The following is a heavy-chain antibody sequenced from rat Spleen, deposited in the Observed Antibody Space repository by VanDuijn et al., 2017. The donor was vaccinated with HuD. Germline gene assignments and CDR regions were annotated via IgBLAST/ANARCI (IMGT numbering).Heavy chain of an antibody. CDR2: ISYDGSST. Sequence: EVQLVESDGGLVQPGRSLKLSCAASGFTFSDYYMAWVRQAPTKGLEWVATISYDGSSTYYRDSVKGRFTISRDNAKSTLYLKMDSLRSEDTATYYCARHEDYGGSRLGYFDYWGQGVMVTVSS. V-gene: IGHV5-29*01. CDR3: ARHEDYGGSRLGYFDY. J-gene: IGHJ2*01. D-gene: IGHD1-11*01. CDR1: GFTFSDYY.